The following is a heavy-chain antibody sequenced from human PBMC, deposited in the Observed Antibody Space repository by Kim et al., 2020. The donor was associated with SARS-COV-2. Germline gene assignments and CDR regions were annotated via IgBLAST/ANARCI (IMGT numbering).Heavy chain of an antibody. V-gene: IGHV3-23*01. CDR2: IRSSGDNT. CDR3: ANLRVAGVRRPPNWFDP. CDR1: GFTFSTYT. Sequence: GGSLRLSCEASGFTFSTYTMSWVRQAPGKGLEWVSSIRSSGDNTYYADSAKGRFTISRDNSKSTLYLQINSLRADDTALYYCANLRVAGVRRPPNWFDPWGQGTLVTVSS. D-gene: IGHD3-10*01. J-gene: IGHJ5*02.